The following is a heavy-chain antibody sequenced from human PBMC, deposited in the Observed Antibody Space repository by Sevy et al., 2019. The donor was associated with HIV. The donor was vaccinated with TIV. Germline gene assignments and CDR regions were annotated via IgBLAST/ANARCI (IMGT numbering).Heavy chain of an antibody. V-gene: IGHV3-53*01. CDR2: LYLGGST. CDR3: AKEDPGGFQH. J-gene: IGHJ1*01. Sequence: GGSLRLSCAASGLIVSSNFMSWVRQAPGKGLEWVSVLYLGGSTYYADSVKGRFTISRDDSKNTLYLQMNSLRAEDTAVYYCAKEDPGGFQHWGQGTLVTVSS. D-gene: IGHD3-10*01. CDR1: GLIVSSNF.